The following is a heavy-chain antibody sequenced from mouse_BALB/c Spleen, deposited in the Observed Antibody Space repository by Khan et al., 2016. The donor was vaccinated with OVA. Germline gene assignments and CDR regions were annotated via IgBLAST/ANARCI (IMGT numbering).Heavy chain of an antibody. CDR1: GISLNGYG. J-gene: IGHJ2*01. V-gene: IGHV2-6-7*01. CDR3: ASTRYYFGSYDLDY. D-gene: IGHD1-1*01. Sequence: QMQLEESGPGLVAPSQSLSITCTVSGISLNGYGVNWVRQPPGKGLEWLGMIWGDGSTDYNSTLKSRLSISKDTSKSPVFLKMNSLQSDDTARYYCASTRYYFGSYDLDYWGQGTTLTVSS. CDR2: IWGDGST.